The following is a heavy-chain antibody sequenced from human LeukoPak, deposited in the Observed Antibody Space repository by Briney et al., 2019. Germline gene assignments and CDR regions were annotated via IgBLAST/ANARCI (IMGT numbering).Heavy chain of an antibody. D-gene: IGHD3-10*01. Sequence: SETLSLTCTVSGGSISSYYWGWVRQPPGQGLEWIGNIFYSGSTYYSPSLKSRVTISLDTSRNQFSLKLNSVTAADTAVYYCAKSNGYGLVDIWGQGTMVTVSS. CDR2: IFYSGST. CDR3: AKSNGYGLVDI. V-gene: IGHV4-39*07. J-gene: IGHJ3*02. CDR1: GGSISSYY.